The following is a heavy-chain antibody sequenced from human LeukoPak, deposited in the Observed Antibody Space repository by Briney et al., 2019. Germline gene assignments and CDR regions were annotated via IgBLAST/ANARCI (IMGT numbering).Heavy chain of an antibody. CDR2: INPNSGGT. Sequence: ASVKVSCKASGYTFTGYYMHWLRRAPEQGLEWMGWINPNSGGTNYAQKFQGRVTMTRDTSISTAYMELSRLRSDDTAVYYCARGLPTYYYDSSGYSGYWGQGTLVTVSS. V-gene: IGHV1-2*02. CDR1: GYTFTGYY. J-gene: IGHJ4*02. CDR3: ARGLPTYYYDSSGYSGY. D-gene: IGHD3-22*01.